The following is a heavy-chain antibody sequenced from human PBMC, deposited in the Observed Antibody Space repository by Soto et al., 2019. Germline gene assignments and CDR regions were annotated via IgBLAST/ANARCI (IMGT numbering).Heavy chain of an antibody. V-gene: IGHV3-64D*06. J-gene: IGHJ4*02. Sequence: VGSLRLSCSASGFSFSSYAMHWVRQAPGKGLEYVSSISSEGNTRYYVDSVKGRFTISRDNSKNTLFLQMNSLRSEDTAVYYCVKDRWVDYWGQGTLVTVSS. CDR1: GFSFSSYA. CDR3: VKDRWVDY. CDR2: ISSEGNTR. D-gene: IGHD1-26*01.